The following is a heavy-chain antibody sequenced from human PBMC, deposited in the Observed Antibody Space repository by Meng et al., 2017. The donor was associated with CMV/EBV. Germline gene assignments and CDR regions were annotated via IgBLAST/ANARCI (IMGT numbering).Heavy chain of an antibody. Sequence: LSLTCAASGFTFSSYAMHWVRQAPGKGLEWVAVISYDGSNKYYADSVKGRFTISRDNSKNTLYLQMNSLRAEDTAVYYCARPSAARYFDYWGQGTLVTVSS. J-gene: IGHJ4*02. D-gene: IGHD6-13*01. CDR2: ISYDGSNK. CDR1: GFTFSSYA. CDR3: ARPSAARYFDY. V-gene: IGHV3-30*04.